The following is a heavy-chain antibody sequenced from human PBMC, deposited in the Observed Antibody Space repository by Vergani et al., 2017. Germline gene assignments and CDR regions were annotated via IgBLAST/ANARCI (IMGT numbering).Heavy chain of an antibody. V-gene: IGHV3-21*01. Sequence: EVQLVESGGGLVKPGGSLRLSCAASGFTFSSYSMYWVRQAPGKGLEWVSSISSSSSYIYYAASVKARFTISRDNAKNSLYLQMNSLRAEDTAVYYCARVSGAAVAPWYYYGMDVWGQGP. J-gene: IGHJ6*02. CDR1: GFTFSSYS. CDR2: ISSSSSYI. D-gene: IGHD6-13*01. CDR3: ARVSGAAVAPWYYYGMDV.